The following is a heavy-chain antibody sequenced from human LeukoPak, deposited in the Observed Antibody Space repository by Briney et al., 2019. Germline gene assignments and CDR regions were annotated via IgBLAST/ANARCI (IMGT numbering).Heavy chain of an antibody. V-gene: IGHV4-34*01. CDR1: GGSFSGYY. CDR2: INHSGST. Sequence: NPSETLSLTCAVYGGSFSGYYWSWIRQPPGKGLEWIGEINHSGSTNYNPSLKSRVTMSVDTSKNQFSLKLSSVTAADTAVYYCARVGDSTYYSLDYWGQGTLVTVSS. CDR3: ARVGDSTYYSLDY. D-gene: IGHD3-10*01. J-gene: IGHJ4*02.